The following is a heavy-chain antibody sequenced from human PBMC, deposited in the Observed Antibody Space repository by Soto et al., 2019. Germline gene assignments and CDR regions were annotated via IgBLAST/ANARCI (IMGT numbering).Heavy chain of an antibody. Sequence: EVQLLESGGGLVQAGGSLRLSCAASGFFFSSYGMNWVRQAPGKGLEWVSGISDSGGSTYYADSVKGRFTVSRDNSKDTLYLQVSSLRAEDTAVYYCAKSGAIPLYYMDVWGKGTTVTVYS. D-gene: IGHD3-10*01. CDR2: ISDSGGST. J-gene: IGHJ6*03. CDR1: GFFFSSYG. CDR3: AKSGAIPLYYMDV. V-gene: IGHV3-23*01.